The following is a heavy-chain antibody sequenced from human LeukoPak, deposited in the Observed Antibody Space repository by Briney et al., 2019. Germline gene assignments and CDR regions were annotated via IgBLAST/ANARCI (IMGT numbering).Heavy chain of an antibody. Sequence: ASVKVSCKASGYTFTSYGISWVRQAPGQGLEWMGWISAYNGNTNYAQKLQGRVTMTTDTSTSTAYMELRSLRSDDTAVYYCARGRRSSSPPPRPPGYYYMDVWGKGTTVTVSS. CDR1: GYTFTSYG. J-gene: IGHJ6*03. V-gene: IGHV1-18*01. D-gene: IGHD6-6*01. CDR2: ISAYNGNT. CDR3: ARGRRSSSPPPRPPGYYYMDV.